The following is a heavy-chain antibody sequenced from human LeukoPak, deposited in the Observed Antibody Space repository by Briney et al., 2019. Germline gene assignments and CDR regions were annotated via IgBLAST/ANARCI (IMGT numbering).Heavy chain of an antibody. Sequence: GGSLRLSCAASGFTFSSYGMDWVRQAPGKGLEWVAFISYDGSNKYYADSVKGRFTISRDNSKNTLYLQMNSLRAEDTAVYYCAKPTLSYYYDSSGNWFDPWGQGTQVTVSS. D-gene: IGHD3-22*01. CDR2: ISYDGSNK. J-gene: IGHJ5*02. CDR3: AKPTLSYYYDSSGNWFDP. V-gene: IGHV3-30*18. CDR1: GFTFSSYG.